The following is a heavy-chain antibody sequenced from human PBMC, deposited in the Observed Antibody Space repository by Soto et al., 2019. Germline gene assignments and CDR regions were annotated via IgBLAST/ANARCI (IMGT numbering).Heavy chain of an antibody. CDR1: GGSFSGYY. D-gene: IGHD6-25*01. Sequence: SETLSLTCAVYGGSFSGYYWSWIRQPPGKGLEWIGEINHSGSTNYNPSLKSRVTISVDTSKNQFSLKLSSVTAADTAVYYCARGLGKRTYYYYYMDVWGKGTTVTVSS. CDR3: ARGLGKRTYYYYYMDV. V-gene: IGHV4-34*01. J-gene: IGHJ6*03. CDR2: INHSGST.